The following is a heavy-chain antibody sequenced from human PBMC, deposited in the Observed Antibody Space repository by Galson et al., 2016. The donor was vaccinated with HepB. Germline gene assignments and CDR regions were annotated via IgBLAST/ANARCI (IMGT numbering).Heavy chain of an antibody. Sequence: SLRLSCAASGFTFSRYGMHWVRQAPGKGLEWVAVISYDGSNKYYADSVKGRFTISRDNSKNTLYLQMNSLRAEDTAVYYCAKDVLIRYFDWQGGMDVWGQGTRFTVSS. V-gene: IGHV3-30*18. D-gene: IGHD3-9*01. CDR2: ISYDGSNK. J-gene: IGHJ6*02. CDR1: GFTFSRYG. CDR3: AKDVLIRYFDWQGGMDV.